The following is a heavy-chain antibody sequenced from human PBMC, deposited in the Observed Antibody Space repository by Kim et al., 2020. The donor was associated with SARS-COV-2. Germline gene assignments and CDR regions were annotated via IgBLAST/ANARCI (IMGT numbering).Heavy chain of an antibody. CDR3: AKSGSGSYPSRYDY. CDR2: ISYDGSNK. V-gene: IGHV3-30*18. Sequence: GGSLRLSCAASGFTFSSYGMHWVRQAPGKGLEWVAVISYDGSNKYYADSVKGRFTISRDNSKNTLYLQMNSLRAEDTAVYYCAKSGSGSYPSRYDYWGQGTLVTVSS. D-gene: IGHD1-26*01. CDR1: GFTFSSYG. J-gene: IGHJ4*02.